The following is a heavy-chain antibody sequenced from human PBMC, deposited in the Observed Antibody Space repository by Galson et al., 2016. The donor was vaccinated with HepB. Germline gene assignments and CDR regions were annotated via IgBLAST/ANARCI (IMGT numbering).Heavy chain of an antibody. CDR1: GFTVRSNY. CDR3: ARVSDYGDNSVGYFDY. J-gene: IGHJ4*02. CDR2: FYSGGST. V-gene: IGHV3-53*01. D-gene: IGHD4-23*01. Sequence: SLRLSCAASGFTVRSNYMSWVRQAPGKGLEWVSVFYSGGSTYYADSVKGRFTISRDNSKNTLYLQMNSLRAEDTAVYYCARVSDYGDNSVGYFDYGGQGTLVTVSS.